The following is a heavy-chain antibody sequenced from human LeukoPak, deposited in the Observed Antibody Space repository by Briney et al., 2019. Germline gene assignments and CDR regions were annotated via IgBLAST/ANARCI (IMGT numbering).Heavy chain of an antibody. CDR2: ISYDGSNK. Sequence: PGRSLRLSCAASGFTFSSYAMHWVRQAPGKGLEWVAVISYDGSNKYYADSVKGRFTISRDNSKNALYLQMNSLRAEDTAVYYCARGLDTSDFDYWGQGTLVTVSS. D-gene: IGHD5-18*01. CDR1: GFTFSSYA. CDR3: ARGLDTSDFDY. J-gene: IGHJ4*02. V-gene: IGHV3-30-3*01.